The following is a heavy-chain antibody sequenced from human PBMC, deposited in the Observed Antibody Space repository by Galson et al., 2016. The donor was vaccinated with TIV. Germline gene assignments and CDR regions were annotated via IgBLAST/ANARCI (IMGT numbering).Heavy chain of an antibody. CDR2: NDPTYFGT. J-gene: IGHJ4*02. CDR1: GNFFTRDY. Sequence: SVKVSCMASGNFFTRDYVHWLRQAPAQGREWMGVNDPTYFGTTCQQKLHALVTMTRDTSTSTVSMEASGLISDRTAVYYCIRALGLRRDFWGQGTLVTVSS. D-gene: IGHD7-27*01. CDR3: IRALGLRRDF. V-gene: IGHV1-46*03.